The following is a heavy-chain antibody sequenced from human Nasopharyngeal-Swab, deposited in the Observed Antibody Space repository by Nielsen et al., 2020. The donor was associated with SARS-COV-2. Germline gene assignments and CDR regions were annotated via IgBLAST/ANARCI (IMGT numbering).Heavy chain of an antibody. CDR1: GGSFTTYS. V-gene: IGHV4-34*01. D-gene: IGHD4-17*01. Sequence: SETLSLTCAVYGGSFTTYSWIWIRQPPGKGLEWIGKINHIGSTNYNTYNPSLNSRVTISLATSKNQFSLTLTSVTAADTAIYFCARGRYYGGYDYWGQGALVTVSS. J-gene: IGHJ4*02. CDR3: ARGRYYGGYDY. CDR2: INHIGST.